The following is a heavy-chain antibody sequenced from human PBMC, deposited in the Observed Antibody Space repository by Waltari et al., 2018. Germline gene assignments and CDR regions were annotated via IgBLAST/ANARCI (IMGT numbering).Heavy chain of an antibody. V-gene: IGHV4-59*01. CDR2: IYYSGST. CDR1: GGSISSYY. D-gene: IGHD3-22*01. CDR3: AASRGHYYDSY. Sequence: QVQLQESGPGLVKPSETLSLTCTVSGGSISSYYWSWIRQPPGKGLEWIGYIYYSGSTNYNPSRKSRVTISVDTSKNQFSLKLSSVTAADTAVYYCAASRGHYYDSYWGQGTLVTVSS. J-gene: IGHJ4*02.